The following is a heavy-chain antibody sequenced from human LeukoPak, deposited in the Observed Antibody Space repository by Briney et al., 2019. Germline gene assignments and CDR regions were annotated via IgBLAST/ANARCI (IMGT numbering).Heavy chain of an antibody. CDR1: GLTFSSYI. CDR3: ARDGVGWDFDY. D-gene: IGHD1-26*01. CDR2: ISGGSNSI. Sequence: PGGSLRLSCAASGLTFSSYIMNWVRQVPGKGLEWVSSISGGSNSIYYADSVKGRFTISRDNAKNSLYLQMNSLRVEDTAVYYCARDGVGWDFDYWGQGTLVTVSS. J-gene: IGHJ4*02. V-gene: IGHV3-21*01.